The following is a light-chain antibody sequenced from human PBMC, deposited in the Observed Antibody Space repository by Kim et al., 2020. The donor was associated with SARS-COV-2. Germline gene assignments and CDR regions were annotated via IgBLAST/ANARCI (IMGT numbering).Light chain of an antibody. J-gene: IGLJ1*01. V-gene: IGLV2-14*03. CDR2: DVN. CDR3: SSSTYNTNVV. Sequence: QSALTQPASVSGSPGQSISISCSGSNSYVGRYNSVSWYQLHPGKAPKLLIFDVNSRPSGVSKRFSGSKSGNTASLTISGLQAEDEADYYCSSSTYNTNVVFGTGTKVTVL. CDR1: NSYVGRYNS.